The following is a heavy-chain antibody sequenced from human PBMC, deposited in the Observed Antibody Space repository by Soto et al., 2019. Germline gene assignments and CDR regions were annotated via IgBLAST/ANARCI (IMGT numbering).Heavy chain of an antibody. CDR2: ISGSGGST. D-gene: IGHD3-3*01. V-gene: IGHV3-23*01. J-gene: IGHJ3*02. CDR1: GFTFSSYA. Sequence: EVQLLESGGGLVQPGGSLRLSCAASGFTFSSYAMSWFRQAPGKGWEWVSAISGSGGSTYYADSVKGRFTISRDNSKNTLYLQMNSLRAEDTAVYYCAKDWWIFGVVAPPDAFDIWGQGTMVTVSS. CDR3: AKDWWIFGVVAPPDAFDI.